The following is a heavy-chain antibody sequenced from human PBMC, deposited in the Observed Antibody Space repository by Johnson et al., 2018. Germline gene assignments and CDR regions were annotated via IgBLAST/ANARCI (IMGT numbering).Heavy chain of an antibody. J-gene: IGHJ3*02. V-gene: IGHV3-9*01. CDR2: ISWNSDSI. D-gene: IGHD1-26*01. CDR3: AKDYPKWELLPAFDI. Sequence: VQLVESGGGVVQPGRSLRLSCAASGFTFDDYAMHWVRQAPGKGLEWVSGISWNSDSIGYADSVKGRFTISRDNAKKSLYLQMNSLRAEDTALYYCAKDYPKWELLPAFDIWGQGTMVTVSS. CDR1: GFTFDDYA.